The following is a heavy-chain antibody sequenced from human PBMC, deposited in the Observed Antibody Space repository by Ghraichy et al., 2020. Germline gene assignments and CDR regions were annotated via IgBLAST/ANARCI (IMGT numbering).Heavy chain of an antibody. J-gene: IGHJ3*01. CDR1: GEAFSGYY. V-gene: IGHV4-34*01. CDR3: AITAITTPLAFDV. Sequence: SQTLSLTCAVYGEAFSGYYWSWIRQPPGKGLEWIGEISPGGSTRYNPSLKSRVTISVDTSKSQFSLTLNSVTAADTAVYYCAITAITTPLAFDVWGRGTMVSVSS. CDR2: ISPGGST. D-gene: IGHD1-1*01.